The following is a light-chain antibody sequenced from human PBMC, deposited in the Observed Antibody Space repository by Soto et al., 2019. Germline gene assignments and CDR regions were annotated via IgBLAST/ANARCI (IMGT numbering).Light chain of an antibody. CDR3: QQYEKYST. CDR2: DAS. Sequence: IQVTESLSTVAASVENTVTICCRASQAISVSLAWYRQKPGKAPNLLIYDASTLQEGVPSRFSGSGSGTEFTLTVTRLRPDDFATDSCQQYEKYSTFVHGTKVDIK. CDR1: QAISVS. V-gene: IGKV1-5*01. J-gene: IGKJ1*01.